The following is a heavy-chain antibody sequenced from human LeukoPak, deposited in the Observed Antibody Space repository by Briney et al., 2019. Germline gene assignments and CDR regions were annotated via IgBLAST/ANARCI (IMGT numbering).Heavy chain of an antibody. V-gene: IGHV4-34*01. CDR1: GGSFSGYY. Sequence: PSETLSLTCAVYGGSFSGYYWSWIRQPPGKGLEWIGEINHSGSTNYNPSLKSRVTISVDTSKNQFSLKLSSVTAADTAVYYCAGFPRQYYYGSGSYRNWFDPWGQGTLVTVSS. CDR2: INHSGST. CDR3: AGFPRQYYYGSGSYRNWFDP. D-gene: IGHD3-10*01. J-gene: IGHJ5*02.